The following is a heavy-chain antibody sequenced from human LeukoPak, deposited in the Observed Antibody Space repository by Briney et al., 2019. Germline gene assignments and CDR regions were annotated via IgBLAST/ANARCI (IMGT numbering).Heavy chain of an antibody. V-gene: IGHV4-34*01. J-gene: IGHJ5*02. D-gene: IGHD1-7*01. CDR2: INHSGST. CDR1: GGSFSGYY. Sequence: PSETLSLTCAVYGGSFSGYYWSWIRQPPGKGLEWIGEINHSGSTNYNPSLKSRVTISVDTSKNQFSLKLSSVTAADTAVYYCARVVTGTTANWFDPWGQGTVVTVSS. CDR3: ARVVTGTTANWFDP.